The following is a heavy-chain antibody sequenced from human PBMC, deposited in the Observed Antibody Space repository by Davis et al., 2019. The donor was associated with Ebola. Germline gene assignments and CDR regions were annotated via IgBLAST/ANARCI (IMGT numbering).Heavy chain of an antibody. CDR3: ALYGSGSYYMY. D-gene: IGHD3-10*01. J-gene: IGHJ4*02. V-gene: IGHV4-59*01. CDR2: IYYSGST. CDR1: GVSISFNF. Sequence: SETLSLTCSVSGVSISFNFWSWIRQPPGKGLEWIGYIYYSGSTNYSPSLKSRATISVNTSKNQFSLRLSSVTAADTAVYYCALYGSGSYYMYWGQGTLVTVSS.